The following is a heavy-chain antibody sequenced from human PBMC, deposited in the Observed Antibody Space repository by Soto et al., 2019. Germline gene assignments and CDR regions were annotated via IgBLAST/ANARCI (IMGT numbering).Heavy chain of an antibody. Sequence: EVQLLESGGCLVQPGGSLRLSCAASGFTFSSYAMSWVRQAPGKGLEWVSAISGSGGSTYYADSVKGRFTISRDNSKNTLYLQMNSLRAEDTAVYYCAKVMAQYNWNEGYFDYWGQGTLVTVSS. CDR3: AKVMAQYNWNEGYFDY. CDR2: ISGSGGST. V-gene: IGHV3-23*01. CDR1: GFTFSSYA. D-gene: IGHD1-1*01. J-gene: IGHJ4*02.